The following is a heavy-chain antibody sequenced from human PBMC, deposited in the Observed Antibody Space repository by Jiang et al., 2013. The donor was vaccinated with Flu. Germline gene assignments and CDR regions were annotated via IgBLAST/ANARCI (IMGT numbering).Heavy chain of an antibody. V-gene: IGHV3-49*03. Sequence: QLVESGGGLVQPGRSLRLSCTGSGFTFGDYGISWFRQAPGRGLEWVAFIRSTAYGGAPEYAASVQGTFRVSRDDSNSIAYLQMNSLRTEDTAVYYCSKVRSSGWYFDAFDIWGHGTLVSVSS. D-gene: IGHD6-19*01. CDR2: IRSTAYGGAP. J-gene: IGHJ3*02. CDR3: SKVRSSGWYFDAFDI. CDR1: GFTFGDYG.